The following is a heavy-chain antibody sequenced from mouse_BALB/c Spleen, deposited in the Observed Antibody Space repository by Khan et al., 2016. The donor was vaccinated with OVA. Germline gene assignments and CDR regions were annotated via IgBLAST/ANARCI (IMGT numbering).Heavy chain of an antibody. Sequence: EVQLQESGPGLMKPPQSLSLTCTVTGYSITSDYAWNWIRQFPGNKLEWMGYISYSGYTSYNPSLKSRISVTRVTSKNQFFLQLNSVTTEDTATSFCARSVYYSGSTFYYFDFWGQGTTLTVSS. D-gene: IGHD1-1*01. CDR1: GYSITSDYA. CDR3: ARSVYYSGSTFYYFDF. V-gene: IGHV3-2*02. J-gene: IGHJ2*01. CDR2: ISYSGYT.